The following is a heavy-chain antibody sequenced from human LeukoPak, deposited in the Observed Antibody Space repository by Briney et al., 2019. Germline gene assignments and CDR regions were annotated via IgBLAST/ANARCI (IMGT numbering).Heavy chain of an antibody. CDR3: ARLTNYYFDY. Sequence: GRSLRLACAASGFTFDDYAMHWVRQAPGRGLEWVSGISWNSGSIGYADSVKGRFTIYRDNAKNSLYLQMNSLRAEDTALYYCARLTNYYFDYWGQGTLVTVSS. CDR1: GFTFDDYA. V-gene: IGHV3-9*01. CDR2: ISWNSGSI. J-gene: IGHJ4*02. D-gene: IGHD1-1*01.